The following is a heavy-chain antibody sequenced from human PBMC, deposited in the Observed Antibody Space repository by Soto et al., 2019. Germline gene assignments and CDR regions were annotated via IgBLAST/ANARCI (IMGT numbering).Heavy chain of an antibody. CDR3: GMDV. J-gene: IGHJ6*02. CDR1: GGSISSSSYY. CDR2: IYYSGST. Sequence: QLQLQESGPGLVKPSETLSLTCTVSGGSISSSSYYWGWIRQPPGKGLEWIGSIYYSGSTYYNPSLKRRVPVSVDTSKNQFSLTLSSVTAADSAVDYYGMDVWGQGTTVTVSS. V-gene: IGHV4-39*01.